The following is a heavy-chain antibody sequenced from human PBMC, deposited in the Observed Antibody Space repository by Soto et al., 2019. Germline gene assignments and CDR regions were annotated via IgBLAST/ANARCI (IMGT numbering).Heavy chain of an antibody. D-gene: IGHD3-3*01. CDR3: ARTPPKLTIFGVVIISLYFDY. J-gene: IGHJ4*02. Sequence: PSESLSLTCTVSGGSISSSSYYWGWIRQHPGKGLEWIGSIYYSGSTYYNPSLKSRVTLSVDTSKNQFSLKLSSVTAADTAVYYGARTPPKLTIFGVVIISLYFDYWGQGTLVTVSS. V-gene: IGHV4-39*01. CDR2: IYYSGST. CDR1: GGSISSSSYY.